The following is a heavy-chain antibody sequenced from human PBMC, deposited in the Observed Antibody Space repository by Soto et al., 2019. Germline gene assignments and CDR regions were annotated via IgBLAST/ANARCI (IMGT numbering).Heavy chain of an antibody. CDR3: AKVSLVDYFDY. J-gene: IGHJ4*02. V-gene: IGHV3-30*18. Sequence: PGGSLRLSCAASGFTFSSYGMHWVRQAPGKGLEWVAVISYDGSNKYYADSVKGRFTISRDNSKNTLYLQMSSLRAEDTAVYYCAKVSLVDYFDYWGQGTLVTISS. CDR2: ISYDGSNK. CDR1: GFTFSSYG.